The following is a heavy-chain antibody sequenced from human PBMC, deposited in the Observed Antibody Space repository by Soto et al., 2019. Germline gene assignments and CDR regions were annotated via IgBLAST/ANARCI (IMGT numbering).Heavy chain of an antibody. D-gene: IGHD4-4*01. CDR2: TKPDETET. V-gene: IGHV3-7*02. Sequence: GGSLSLSCTTSGLDFSTYWMAWVRQAPGKGLEWVGNTKPDETETYYAGSVEGRFIISRDNAKSSLYLQMDSLRVEDTAVYYCATIGDVTFHYWGQGTPVTVSS. J-gene: IGHJ4*02. CDR3: ATIGDVTFHY. CDR1: GLDFSTYW.